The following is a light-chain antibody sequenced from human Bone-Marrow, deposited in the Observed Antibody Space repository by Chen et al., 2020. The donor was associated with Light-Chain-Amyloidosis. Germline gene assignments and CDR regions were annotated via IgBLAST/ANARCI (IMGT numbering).Light chain of an antibody. CDR1: SSDVGGYNY. V-gene: IGLV2-11*01. CDR3: CSYAGSYVV. CDR2: DVS. Sequence: QSALTHPRSVPGSPGLSVTHSCPGTSSDVGGYNYVSWYQQPPGNAPKLMIYDVSKRPSGVPDRFSGSKSGNTASLTISGLQAEDEADYYCCSYAGSYVVFGGGTKLTVL. J-gene: IGLJ2*01.